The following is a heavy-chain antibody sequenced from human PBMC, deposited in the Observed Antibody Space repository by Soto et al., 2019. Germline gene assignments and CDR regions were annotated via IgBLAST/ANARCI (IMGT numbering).Heavy chain of an antibody. CDR3: PTGVIPGTRNMD. V-gene: IGHV4-39*01. D-gene: IGHD2-21*01. J-gene: IGHJ6*03. CDR2: IYYDGST. Sequence: SETLSLTCAVSGDSITSINNYWGWMRQPPGMGLEWIANIYYDGSTFYNPSLKSRVAMSINTPKNQFSLNLTSVTATDTAVYYCPTGVIPGTRNMD. CDR1: GDSITSINNY.